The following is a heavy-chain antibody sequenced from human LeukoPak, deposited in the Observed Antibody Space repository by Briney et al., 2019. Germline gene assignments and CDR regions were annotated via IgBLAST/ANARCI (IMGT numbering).Heavy chain of an antibody. CDR3: AREYGEHGDY. D-gene: IGHD4-17*01. J-gene: IGHJ4*02. V-gene: IGHV4-59*12. CDR1: GGSISSYY. Sequence: SETLSLTCTVSGGSISSYYWSWIRQPPGKGLEWIGYIYYSGSTYYNPSLKSRVTISVDTSKNQFSLKLSSVTAADTAVYYCAREYGEHGDYWGQGTLVTVSS. CDR2: IYYSGST.